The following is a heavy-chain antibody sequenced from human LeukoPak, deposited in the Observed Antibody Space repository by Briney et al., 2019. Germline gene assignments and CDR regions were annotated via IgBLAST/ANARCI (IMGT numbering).Heavy chain of an antibody. CDR3: AKVGVSKVGYCSSTSCHPFDY. CDR2: IRYDGSNK. D-gene: IGHD2-2*03. V-gene: IGHV3-30*02. CDR1: GFTFSTYG. J-gene: IGHJ4*02. Sequence: GGSLRLSCAASGFTFSTYGMHWVRQAPGKGLEWVAFIRYDGSNKYYADSVKGRFTISRDNSKNTLYLQMNSLRAEDTAVYYCAKVGVSKVGYCSSTSCHPFDYWGQGTLVTVSS.